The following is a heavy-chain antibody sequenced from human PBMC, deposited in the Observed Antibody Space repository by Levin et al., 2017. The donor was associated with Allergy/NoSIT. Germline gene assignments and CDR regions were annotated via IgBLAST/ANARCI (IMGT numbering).Heavy chain of an antibody. CDR3: TKGHYSGVYQ. D-gene: IGHD2-2*01. Sequence: GESLKISCAASGFSVSNHYVTWVRQGPGKGLECVSVMYSDGSTYYADSVRGRFTISRDNSKNTLSLQMNSLRDDDTAVYYCTKGHYSGVYQWGQGTLVTVSS. CDR1: GFSVSNHY. J-gene: IGHJ4*02. V-gene: IGHV3-53*01. CDR2: MYSDGST.